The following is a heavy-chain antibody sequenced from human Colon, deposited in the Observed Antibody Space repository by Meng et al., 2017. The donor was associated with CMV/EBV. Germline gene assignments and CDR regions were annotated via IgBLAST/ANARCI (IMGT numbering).Heavy chain of an antibody. V-gene: IGHV3-30*02. CDR1: GFTFNTYG. D-gene: IGHD2/OR15-2a*01. Sequence: GGSLRLSCAASGFTFNTYGMHWVRQAPGKGLEWLSFIRHDGSDQFYADSVKGRFTVSRDNSQNTLYLQMNSLRVEDSAVYYCAKAHDIVISRGMDVWGQGTTVTVSS. CDR3: AKAHDIVISRGMDV. CDR2: IRHDGSDQ. J-gene: IGHJ6*02.